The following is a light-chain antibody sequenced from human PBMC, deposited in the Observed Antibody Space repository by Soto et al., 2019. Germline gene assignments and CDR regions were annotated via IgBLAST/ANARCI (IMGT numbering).Light chain of an antibody. V-gene: IGKV1-5*03. Sequence: DIQMTQSPSTLSASVGDRVAITCRASQSISIWLAWYQQKPGKAPKLLIYKASSLGSGVPSRFSGSGSGTEFTLTISSLQPDDFATYYCQQYNGYSWTFGQGTKVEIK. CDR3: QQYNGYSWT. CDR2: KAS. J-gene: IGKJ1*01. CDR1: QSISIW.